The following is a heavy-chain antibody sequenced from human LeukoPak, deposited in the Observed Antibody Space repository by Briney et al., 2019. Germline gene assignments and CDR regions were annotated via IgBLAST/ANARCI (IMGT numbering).Heavy chain of an antibody. J-gene: IGHJ4*02. Sequence: SETLSLTCTVSGGSISSGGYYWSWIRQPPGKGLEWNAYIYHSGSTYYNPSLKSRVTISVATSKNQFSLKLSSVNAADTAVYYCARDHAVEAAVSRFDYWGQGTLVTVSS. V-gene: IGHV4-30-2*01. CDR3: ARDHAVEAAVSRFDY. CDR2: IYHSGST. CDR1: GGSISSGGYY. D-gene: IGHD6-13*01.